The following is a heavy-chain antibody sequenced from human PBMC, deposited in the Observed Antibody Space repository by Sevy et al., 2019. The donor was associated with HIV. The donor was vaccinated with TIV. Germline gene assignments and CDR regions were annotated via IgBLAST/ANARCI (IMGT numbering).Heavy chain of an antibody. CDR3: GITKDYYESSGSPFDY. J-gene: IGHJ4*02. CDR1: GSSLTNLA. CDR2: FDPEGGLR. V-gene: IGHV1-24*01. Sequence: ASVKVSCKVSGSSLTNLAMHWVRQAPGKGLEWMGSFDPEGGLRIYAQKFQGRVTMTEDTSTDTAYMELSSLKSEDTAVFYCGITKDYYESSGSPFDYWGQGAPVTVSS. D-gene: IGHD3-22*01.